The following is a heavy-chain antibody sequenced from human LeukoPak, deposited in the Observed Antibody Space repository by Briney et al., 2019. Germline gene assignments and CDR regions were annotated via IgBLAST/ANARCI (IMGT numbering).Heavy chain of an antibody. CDR2: IPYDGSNK. CDR3: ARGSSSWYYYYYGMDV. Sequence: GGSLRLSCAASGFTFSSYAMHWVRQAPGKGLEWVAVIPYDGSNKYYADSVKGRFTISRDNSKNTLYLQMNSLRAEDTAVYYCARGSSSWYYYYYGMDVWGQGTTVTVSS. CDR1: GFTFSSYA. V-gene: IGHV3-30-3*01. D-gene: IGHD6-13*01. J-gene: IGHJ6*02.